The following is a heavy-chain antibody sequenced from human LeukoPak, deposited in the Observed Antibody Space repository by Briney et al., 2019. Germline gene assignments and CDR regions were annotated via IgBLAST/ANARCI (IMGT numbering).Heavy chain of an antibody. D-gene: IGHD4-17*01. CDR2: IGTAGDT. CDR1: GFTFSSYD. CDR3: ARGGATVTHDWYFDL. Sequence: PGGSLRLSCAASGFTFSSYDMHWVRKATGKGLEWVSAIGTAGDTYYPGSVKGRFTISRENAKNSLYLQMNSLRAGDTAVYYCARGGATVTHDWYFDLWGRGTLVTVSS. J-gene: IGHJ2*01. V-gene: IGHV3-13*01.